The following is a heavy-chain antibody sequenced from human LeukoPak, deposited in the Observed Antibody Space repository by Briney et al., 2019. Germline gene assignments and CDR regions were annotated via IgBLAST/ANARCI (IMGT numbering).Heavy chain of an antibody. CDR2: INDSGST. V-gene: IGHV4-34*01. J-gene: IGHJ4*02. CDR3: ARDVGYYDSSGSIDY. D-gene: IGHD3-22*01. CDR1: GFSFSSYG. Sequence: PGGSLRLSCAASGFSFSSYGLHWIRQPPGKGLEWIGEINDSGSTNYNPSLKSRVTISVDTSKNQFSLRLSSVTAADTAVYYCARDVGYYDSSGSIDYWGQGTLVTVSS.